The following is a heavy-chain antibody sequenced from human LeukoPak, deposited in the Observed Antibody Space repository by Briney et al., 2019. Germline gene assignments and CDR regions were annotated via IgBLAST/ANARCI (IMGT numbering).Heavy chain of an antibody. CDR2: IYPGDSDT. CDR1: GYSFTSYW. D-gene: IGHD6-19*01. J-gene: IGHJ4*02. V-gene: IGHV5-51*01. CDR3: AKLAAAVAGSVSFDY. Sequence: GESLKISCKGSGYSFTSYWIGWVRQMPGKGLEWMGIIYPGDSDTRYSPPLQGQVTISADKSISTAYLQWSSLKASDTAMYYCAKLAAAVAGSVSFDYWGQGTLVTVSS.